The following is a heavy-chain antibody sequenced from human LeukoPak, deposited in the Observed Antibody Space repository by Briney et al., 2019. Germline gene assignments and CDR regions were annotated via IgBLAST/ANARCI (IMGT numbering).Heavy chain of an antibody. CDR3: ARALGYCSGGSCYRYYFDY. J-gene: IGHJ4*02. D-gene: IGHD2-15*01. Sequence: GASVKVSCKASGYTFTSYDINWVRQATGQGLGWMGWMNPNSGNTGYAQKFQGRVTMTRNTSISTAYMELSSLRSEDTAVYYCARALGYCSGGSCYRYYFDYWGQGTLVTVSS. V-gene: IGHV1-8*01. CDR2: MNPNSGNT. CDR1: GYTFTSYD.